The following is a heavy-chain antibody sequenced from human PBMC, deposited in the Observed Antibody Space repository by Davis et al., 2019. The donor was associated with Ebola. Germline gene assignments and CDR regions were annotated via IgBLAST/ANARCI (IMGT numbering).Heavy chain of an antibody. Sequence: AASVKVSCKASGYTFVNYGITWVRRAPGQGLEWLGWIRTYDGNTNYAQKLQDRVTMTTDTSTTTVFMELRSLRSDDTAVYWCARGEGAPDYWGQGTLVTVSS. V-gene: IGHV1-18*04. CDR3: ARGEGAPDY. J-gene: IGHJ4*02. CDR2: IRTYDGNT. CDR1: GYTFVNYG. D-gene: IGHD1-26*01.